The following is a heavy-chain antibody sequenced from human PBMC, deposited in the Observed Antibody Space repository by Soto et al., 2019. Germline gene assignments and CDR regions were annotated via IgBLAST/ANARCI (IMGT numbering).Heavy chain of an antibody. D-gene: IGHD1-1*01. V-gene: IGHV3-23*01. CDR1: GFTFRGDA. CDR3: ASSEMTYNWND. CDR2: ISGSGEMT. Sequence: EVQLLESGGDLVQPGGSLRLACAASGFTFRGDAMSWVRQAPGKGLEWVSSISGSGEMTHYAESVKGRFTISRDNSKNTLYLQMESLRAEDTGLYYCASSEMTYNWNDWGQGTLVTVSS. J-gene: IGHJ4*02.